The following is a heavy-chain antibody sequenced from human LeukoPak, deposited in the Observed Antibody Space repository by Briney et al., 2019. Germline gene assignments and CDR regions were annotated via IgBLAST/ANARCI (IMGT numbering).Heavy chain of an antibody. CDR3: AKDSCSSSFTWFDP. CDR2: ISGSGGKT. CDR1: GFTFSTSA. Sequence: PGGSLRLSCVAFGFTFSTSAMSWVRQAPGKGLEWVSAISGSGGKTYYADSVKGRFTISRDNSKNTLYLQMNSLRAEDTAVYYCAKDSCSSSFTWFDPWGQGTLVTVSS. V-gene: IGHV3-23*01. J-gene: IGHJ5*02. D-gene: IGHD6-6*01.